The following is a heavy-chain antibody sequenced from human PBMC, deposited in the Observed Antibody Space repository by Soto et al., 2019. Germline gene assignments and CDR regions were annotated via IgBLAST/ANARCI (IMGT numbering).Heavy chain of an antibody. Sequence: SVKVCCKDSGGTFSSYAISWVRQAPGQGLEWMGGIIPIFGTANYAQKFQGRVTITADKSTSTAYMELSSLRSEDTAVYYCARDPFCPSLADDYWGHGTLVTDSS. CDR3: ARDPFCPSLADDY. CDR2: IIPIFGTA. J-gene: IGHJ4*01. CDR1: GGTFSSYA. D-gene: IGHD6-19*01. V-gene: IGHV1-69*06.